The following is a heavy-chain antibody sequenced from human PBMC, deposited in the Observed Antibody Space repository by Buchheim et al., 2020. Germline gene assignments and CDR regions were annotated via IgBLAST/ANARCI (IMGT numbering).Heavy chain of an antibody. CDR3: ARGGRKYNWFDP. CDR2: ISYDGSNK. D-gene: IGHD3-16*01. V-gene: IGHV3-30-3*01. Sequence: QVQLVESGGGVVQPGRSLRLSCAASGFTFSSYAMHWVRQAPGKGLEWVAVISYDGSNKYFADSVKGRFTISRDNSKNTLYLQMNRLRAEDTAVYYCARGGRKYNWFDPWGQGTL. J-gene: IGHJ5*02. CDR1: GFTFSSYA.